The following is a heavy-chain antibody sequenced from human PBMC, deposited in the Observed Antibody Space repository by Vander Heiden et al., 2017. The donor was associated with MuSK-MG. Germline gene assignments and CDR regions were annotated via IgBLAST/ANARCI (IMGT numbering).Heavy chain of an antibody. CDR2: IDWDDDK. CDR1: GFSLSTSGMC. D-gene: IGHD5-12*01. J-gene: IGHJ6*02. CDR3: ARSYVDIVATITYYYGMDV. Sequence: QVTLRESGPALVTPTQTLTLTCTFSGFSLSTSGMCVSWIRQPPGKALEWLARIDWDDDKYYSTSLKTRLTISKDTSKNQVVLTMTNMDPVDTATYYCARSYVDIVATITYYYGMDVWGQGTTVTVSS. V-gene: IGHV2-70*15.